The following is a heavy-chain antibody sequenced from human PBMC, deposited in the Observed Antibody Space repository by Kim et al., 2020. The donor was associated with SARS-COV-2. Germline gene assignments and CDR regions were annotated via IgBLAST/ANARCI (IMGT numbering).Heavy chain of an antibody. J-gene: IGHJ4*02. CDR2: GSGGRT. CDR3: AKDRGY. Sequence: GSGGRTYYADSVKGRFTISRDNSKNTLYLQMNSLRAEATAVYYCAKDRGYWGQGTLVTVSS. D-gene: IGHD3-10*01. V-gene: IGHV3-23*01.